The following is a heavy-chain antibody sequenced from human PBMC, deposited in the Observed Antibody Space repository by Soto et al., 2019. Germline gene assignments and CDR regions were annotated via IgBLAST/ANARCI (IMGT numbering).Heavy chain of an antibody. CDR3: AREAINSSGYSRYFQH. CDR1: GYTFTHYH. D-gene: IGHD3-22*01. V-gene: IGHV1-46*01. J-gene: IGHJ1*01. Sequence: ASVKVSCKASGYTFTHYHVYWVRQAPGRGLEWLGMINPSGGSTTYAQNLQGRVTMTRDTSTNTVYMELSSLRSEDTAVYYCAREAINSSGYSRYFQHWGQGTLVTFSS. CDR2: INPSGGST.